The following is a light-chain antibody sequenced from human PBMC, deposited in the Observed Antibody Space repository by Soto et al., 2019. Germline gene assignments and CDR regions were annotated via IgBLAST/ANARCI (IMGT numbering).Light chain of an antibody. J-gene: IGKJ4*01. CDR1: QSGSSN. CDR2: DAS. Sequence: ETVMTQSPGTLSVSPGEGATLSCRASQSGSSNLAWYQQKPGQAPRLLIYDASTRATGIPARFSGSGSGTEFTLTISSLQSEDFAVYYCEQYHEWPLTFGGGTEVEIK. CDR3: EQYHEWPLT. V-gene: IGKV3D-15*01.